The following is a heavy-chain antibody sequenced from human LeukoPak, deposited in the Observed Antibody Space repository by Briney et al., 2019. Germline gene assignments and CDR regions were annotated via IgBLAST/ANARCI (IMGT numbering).Heavy chain of an antibody. CDR3: ARAMGGSYFSTALHWFDP. D-gene: IGHD1-26*01. CDR1: GDSVSSNSAA. Sequence: SQTLSLTCAISGDSVSSNSAAWNWIRQSPSRGLEWLGRTYYRSKWYNDYAVSVKSRITINPDTSKNQFSLQLNSVTPEDTAVYYCARAMGGSYFSTALHWFDPWGQGTLVTVSS. V-gene: IGHV6-1*01. CDR2: TYYRSKWYN. J-gene: IGHJ5*02.